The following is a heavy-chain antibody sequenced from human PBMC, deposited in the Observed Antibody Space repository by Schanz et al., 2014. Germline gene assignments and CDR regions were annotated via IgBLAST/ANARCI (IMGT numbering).Heavy chain of an antibody. CDR1: GGTFSSDT. D-gene: IGHD4-17*01. CDR3: ARGYGDSPTDF. V-gene: IGHV1-18*01. CDR2: ITAYNGDT. J-gene: IGHJ4*02. Sequence: QVQLVQSGAEVKKPGSSVKVSCKASGGTFSSDTFSWVRQAPGQGLEWMGWITAYNGDTNYALKLQGRVTITADRSTSTAYMELSSLRSEDTAVYYCARGYGDSPTDFWGQGTLVTVSS.